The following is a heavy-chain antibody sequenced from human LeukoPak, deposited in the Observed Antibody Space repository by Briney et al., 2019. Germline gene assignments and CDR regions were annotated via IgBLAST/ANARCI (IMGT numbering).Heavy chain of an antibody. J-gene: IGHJ5*02. CDR1: GYTFTGYY. D-gene: IGHD2-2*01. V-gene: IGHV1-2*02. CDR2: INPNSGGT. Sequence: ASVKVSCKASGYTFTGYYMHWVRQAPGQGLEWMGWINPNSGGTNYAQKFQGRVTMTRDTSISTAYMELSRLRPDDTAVYYCARAEDIIVVPAADNWFDPWGQGTLVTVSS. CDR3: ARAEDIIVVPAADNWFDP.